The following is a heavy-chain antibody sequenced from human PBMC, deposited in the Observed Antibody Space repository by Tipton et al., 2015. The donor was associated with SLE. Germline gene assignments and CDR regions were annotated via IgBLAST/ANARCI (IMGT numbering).Heavy chain of an antibody. D-gene: IGHD3-16*01. CDR2: ISSSSSYI. J-gene: IGHJ5*02. CDR1: GFTFSSYS. CDR3: ARQDDLGNWFDP. V-gene: IGHV3-21*01. Sequence: SLRLSCAASGFTFSSYSMNWVRQAPGKGLEWVSSISSSSSYIYYADSVKGRFTISRDNAKNSLYLQMNSLRAEDTAVYYCARQDDLGNWFDPWGQGTLVTVSS.